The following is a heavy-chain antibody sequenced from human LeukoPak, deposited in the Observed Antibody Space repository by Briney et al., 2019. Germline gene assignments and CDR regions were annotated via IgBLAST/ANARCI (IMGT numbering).Heavy chain of an antibody. CDR1: GYTFTGYY. J-gene: IGHJ4*02. Sequence: ASVKVSCKASGYTFTGYYMHWVRQAPGQGLEWMGWINPNSGGTNYAQKFQGRVTMTRDTSISTAYMELSRLRSDDTAVYYCARELRVGIRFRGVTGRHFDYWGQGTLVTVSS. CDR2: INPNSGGT. D-gene: IGHD3-10*01. CDR3: ARELRVGIRFRGVTGRHFDY. V-gene: IGHV1-2*02.